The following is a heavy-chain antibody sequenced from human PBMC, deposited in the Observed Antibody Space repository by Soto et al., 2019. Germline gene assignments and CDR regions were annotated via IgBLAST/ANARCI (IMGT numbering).Heavy chain of an antibody. CDR1: GFTFSSYS. D-gene: IGHD3-10*01. V-gene: IGHV3-21*01. J-gene: IGHJ6*02. Sequence: PGGSLRLSCAASGFTFSSYSMNWVRQAPGKGLEWVSSISSSSYIYYADSVKGRFTISRDNAKNSLYLQMNSLRAEDTAVYYCARALSSGYYGSGAYYYYGMDVWGQGTTVTVSS. CDR2: ISSSSYI. CDR3: ARALSSGYYGSGAYYYYGMDV.